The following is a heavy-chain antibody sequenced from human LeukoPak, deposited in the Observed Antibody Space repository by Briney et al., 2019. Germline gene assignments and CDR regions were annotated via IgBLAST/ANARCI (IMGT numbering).Heavy chain of an antibody. CDR1: GGSISSSNW. J-gene: IGHJ3*02. CDR3: ARSDGYGLIGI. V-gene: IGHV4-4*02. CDR2: IYHSGST. Sequence: SETLSLTCAVSGGSISSSNWWSWIRQPPGKGLEWIGEIYHSGSTNYNPSLKSRVTISVDKSKTQFSLKLSSETAADTAVYYCARSDGYGLIGIWGQGTMVTVSS. D-gene: IGHD3-10*01.